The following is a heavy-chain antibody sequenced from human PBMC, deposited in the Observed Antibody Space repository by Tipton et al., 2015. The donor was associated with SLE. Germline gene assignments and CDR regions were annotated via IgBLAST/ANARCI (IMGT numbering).Heavy chain of an antibody. CDR2: VSYDGTNT. J-gene: IGHJ6*02. Sequence: SLRLSCAGSGFPFDFYDIHWVRQAPGKGLEWVASVSYDGTNTSYVDSVEGRFTISRDDSKNTLYLQMDSLRADDTAVYYCARHGVDYGLDVWGQGATVTVSS. D-gene: IGHD2-15*01. CDR1: GFPFDFYD. V-gene: IGHV3-33*05. CDR3: ARHGVDYGLDV.